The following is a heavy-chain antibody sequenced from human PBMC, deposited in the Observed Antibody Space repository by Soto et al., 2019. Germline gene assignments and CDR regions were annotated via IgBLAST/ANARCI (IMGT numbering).Heavy chain of an antibody. D-gene: IGHD5-18*01. CDR1: GFTFSASA. Sequence: PGGSLRLSCAASGFTFSASAMSWVRQAPGKGLEWVAAITDSGDKTYYADSVRGQFTISRDNSKNTLFLEMNSLRAADTAVYYCVKDGGWIHRYWGQGTLVTVSS. J-gene: IGHJ1*01. CDR3: VKDGGWIHRY. V-gene: IGHV3-23*01. CDR2: ITDSGDKT.